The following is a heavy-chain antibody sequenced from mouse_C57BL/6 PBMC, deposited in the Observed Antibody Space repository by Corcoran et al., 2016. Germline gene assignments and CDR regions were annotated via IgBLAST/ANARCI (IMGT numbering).Heavy chain of an antibody. J-gene: IGHJ3*01. Sequence: QVQLKQSGAELVRPGASVKLSCKASGYTFTDYSINWVKQRPGQGLEWIARIDPGSGITYYNEKFKGKATLPADKSSSTAYMQHSSLTSEDSAVYFWARGAYWGHVTLVTVAA. V-gene: IGHV1-76*01. CDR3: ARGAY. CDR1: GYTFTDYS. CDR2: IDPGSGIT.